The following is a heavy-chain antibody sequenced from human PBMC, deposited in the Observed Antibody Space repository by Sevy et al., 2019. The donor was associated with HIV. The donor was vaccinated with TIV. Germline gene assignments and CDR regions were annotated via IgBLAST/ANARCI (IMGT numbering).Heavy chain of an antibody. Sequence: SETLSLTCTVSGGSISSYYWSWIRQPPGKGLEWIGYIYYSGSTNYNPSLKSRVTISVDTSKNQFSLKLSSVTAADTAVYYCARAPDYGDYNWYFDLWGRGTLVTVSS. V-gene: IGHV4-59*01. CDR3: ARAPDYGDYNWYFDL. J-gene: IGHJ2*01. CDR1: GGSISSYY. D-gene: IGHD4-17*01. CDR2: IYYSGST.